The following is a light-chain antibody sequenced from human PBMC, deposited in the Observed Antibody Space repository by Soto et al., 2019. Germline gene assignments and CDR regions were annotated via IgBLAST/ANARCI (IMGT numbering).Light chain of an antibody. CDR3: QQYNSWLRT. CDR1: HSVSSK. CDR2: GAS. Sequence: SPATLSLCTWEGSTRSCAARHSVSSKLAWYQQKPGQAPRLLIYGASKRATGIPDRFSGSGSGTEFTLIISSLQSEDSAVYYCQQYNSWLRTFGQGTKVDI. J-gene: IGKJ1*01. V-gene: IGKV3D-15*01.